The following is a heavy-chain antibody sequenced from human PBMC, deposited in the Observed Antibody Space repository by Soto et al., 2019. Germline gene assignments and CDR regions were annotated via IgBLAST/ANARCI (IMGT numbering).Heavy chain of an antibody. CDR3: AGELSWSYHSYYYYGMDV. V-gene: IGHV1-2*04. Sequence: ASVKVSCKASGYTFTGYYMHWVRQAPGQGLEWMGWINPNSGGTNYAQKFQGWVTMTRDTSISTAYMELSRLRSDDTAVYYCAGELSWSYHSYYYYGMDVWGQGTTVTVSS. CDR1: GYTFTGYY. J-gene: IGHJ6*02. D-gene: IGHD1-26*01. CDR2: INPNSGGT.